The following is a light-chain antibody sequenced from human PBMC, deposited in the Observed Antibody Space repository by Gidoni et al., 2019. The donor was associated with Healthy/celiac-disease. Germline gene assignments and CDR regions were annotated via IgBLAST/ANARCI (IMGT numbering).Light chain of an antibody. CDR3: QVWDSSSDHRV. CDR1: NSGSKS. CDR2: DDS. J-gene: IGLJ3*02. V-gene: IGLV3-21*02. Sequence: SYLLTLPPPVSVAPGQTGRITFEGNNSGSKSVHWYQQKPGQAPVLVVYDDSDRPSGIPERFSGSNSGNTATLTISRVEAGDEADYYCQVWDSSSDHRVFGGGTKLTVL.